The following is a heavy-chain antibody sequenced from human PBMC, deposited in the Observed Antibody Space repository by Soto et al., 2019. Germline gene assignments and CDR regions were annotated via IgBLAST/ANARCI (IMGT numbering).Heavy chain of an antibody. J-gene: IGHJ6*03. D-gene: IGHD2-15*01. V-gene: IGHV3-23*01. CDR3: AKRGIYCSGGSCYFYYMDV. CDR1: GFTFSSYA. CDR2: ISGSGGST. Sequence: GGSLRLSCAASGFTFSSYAMSWVRQAPGKGLEWVSAISGSGGSTYYADSVKGRFTISRDNSKNTLYLQMNSLRAEDTAVYYCAKRGIYCSGGSCYFYYMDVWGKGTTVTVSS.